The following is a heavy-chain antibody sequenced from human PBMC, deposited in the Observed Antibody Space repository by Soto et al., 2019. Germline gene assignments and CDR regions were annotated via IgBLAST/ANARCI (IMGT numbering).Heavy chain of an antibody. CDR2: IYYSGST. V-gene: IGHV4-30-4*01. D-gene: IGHD3-10*01. Sequence: SATLSRTCTFSGGSISSGDYDWSWILQPPGKGLEWIGYIYYSGSTYYNPSLKSRVTISVDTSKNQFSLKLSSVTAADTAVYYCARGRGSGSWPATQLWGQGTLVTVSS. J-gene: IGHJ4*02. CDR1: GGSISSGDYD. CDR3: ARGRGSGSWPATQL.